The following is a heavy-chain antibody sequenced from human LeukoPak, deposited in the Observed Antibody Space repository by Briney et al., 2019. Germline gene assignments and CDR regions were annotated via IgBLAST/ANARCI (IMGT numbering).Heavy chain of an antibody. CDR3: AKRPSDYGDYVSYFDY. V-gene: IGHV3-30*18. CDR2: ISDDGRRK. J-gene: IGHJ4*02. D-gene: IGHD4-17*01. CDR1: GFSFISYG. Sequence: GGSLRLSCAASGFSFISYGMHWDRQAPGKGLEWVGVISDDGRRKDYADSVKGRFTISRDNSKDTLYLQMNSLRAEDTAVYYCAKRPSDYGDYVSYFDYWGQGTLVTVSS.